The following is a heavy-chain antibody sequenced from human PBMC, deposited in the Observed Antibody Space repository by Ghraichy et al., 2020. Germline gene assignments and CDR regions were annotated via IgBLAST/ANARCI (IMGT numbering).Heavy chain of an antibody. D-gene: IGHD3-3*01. CDR1: GGSFSGYY. CDR2: INHSGST. Sequence: SETLSLTCAVYGGSFSGYYWSWIRQPQGKGLGWIGEINHSGSTNNNPTLKSQVTISVDTSKNQFSLKLSSVTAADTAVYYCAGHHTIFGLDYYYYCMDVWGQGTSVTVSS. J-gene: IGHJ6*02. V-gene: IGHV4-34*01. CDR3: AGHHTIFGLDYYYYCMDV.